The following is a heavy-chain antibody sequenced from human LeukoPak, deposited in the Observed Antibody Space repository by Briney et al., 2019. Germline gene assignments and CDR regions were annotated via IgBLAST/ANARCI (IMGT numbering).Heavy chain of an antibody. Sequence: ASVKVSCKASGYIFTSYYMHWVRQAPGQGLEWMGIINPSGGSTSYAQKFQGRVTITRDTSTSTVYMELSSLRSEDTAVYYCARDGQWELPFDYWGQGTLVTVSS. CDR1: GYIFTSYY. CDR3: ARDGQWELPFDY. CDR2: INPSGGST. J-gene: IGHJ4*02. D-gene: IGHD1-26*01. V-gene: IGHV1-46*01.